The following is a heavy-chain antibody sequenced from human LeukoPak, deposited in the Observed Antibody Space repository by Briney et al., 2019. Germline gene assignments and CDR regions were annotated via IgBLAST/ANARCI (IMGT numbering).Heavy chain of an antibody. CDR1: GGTFNSYA. V-gene: IGHV1-69*01. D-gene: IGHD4-23*01. CDR3: AKDGNPSARATGVYYYYYMDV. Sequence: GSSVTVSCKASGGTFNSYAISWVRQAPGQGLEWMGGIIPIFGPANYAQKFQGRVTITADESASTVYMELSSLRAEDTAVYYCAKDGNPSARATGVYYYYYMDVWGKGTTVTVSS. CDR2: IIPIFGPA. J-gene: IGHJ6*03.